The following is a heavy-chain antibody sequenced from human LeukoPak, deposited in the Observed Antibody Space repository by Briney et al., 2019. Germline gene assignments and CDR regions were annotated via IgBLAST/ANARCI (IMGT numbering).Heavy chain of an antibody. V-gene: IGHV3-30*18. CDR1: GFTFSSYG. D-gene: IGHD6-13*01. Sequence: GGSLRLSCAASGFTFSSYGMHWVRQAPGKGLEWVAVISYDGSNKYYVDSVKGRFTISRDNSKNTLYLQMNSLRAEDTAVYYCAKDKGSSWLYNWFDPWGQGTLDTVSS. J-gene: IGHJ5*02. CDR2: ISYDGSNK. CDR3: AKDKGSSWLYNWFDP.